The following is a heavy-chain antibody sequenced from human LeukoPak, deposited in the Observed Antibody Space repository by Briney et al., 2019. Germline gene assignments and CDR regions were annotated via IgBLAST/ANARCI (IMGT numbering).Heavy chain of an antibody. V-gene: IGHV3-11*01. J-gene: IGHJ4*02. CDR1: GFTFSDFA. D-gene: IGHD1-26*01. CDR3: ATSLNSGSYHDY. CDR2: ISSSGSTI. Sequence: GGSLRLSCAASGFTFSDFAMSWVRQAPGKGLEWVSYISSSGSTIYYADSVKGRFTISRDNAKNSLYLQMNSLRAEDTAVYYCATSLNSGSYHDYWGQGTLVTVSS.